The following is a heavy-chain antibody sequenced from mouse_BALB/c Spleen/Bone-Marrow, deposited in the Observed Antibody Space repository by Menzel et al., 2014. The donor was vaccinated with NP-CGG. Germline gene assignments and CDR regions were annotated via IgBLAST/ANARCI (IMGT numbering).Heavy chain of an antibody. V-gene: IGHV3-1*02. D-gene: IGHD1-1*01. Sequence: EVMLVESGPDLVKPSQSLSLTRTVTGYSITSGYSWHWIRQFPGNKLEWMGYIHYSGSTNYNPSLKSRISITRDTSKNQFFLQLHSVTTEDTATYYCSTYYYGVTYAMDYWGQRTSVTVSS. CDR3: STYYYGVTYAMDY. CDR2: IHYSGST. J-gene: IGHJ4*01. CDR1: GYSITSGYS.